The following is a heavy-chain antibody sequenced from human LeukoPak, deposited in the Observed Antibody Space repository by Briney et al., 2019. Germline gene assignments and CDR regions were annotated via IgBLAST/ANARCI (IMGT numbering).Heavy chain of an antibody. CDR1: GYTFTGYY. CDR3: ATVPPYYYDSSGYAADY. V-gene: IGHV1-2*02. CDR2: INPNSGGT. D-gene: IGHD3-22*01. Sequence: ASVKVSCKASGYTFTGYYMHWVRQAPGQGLEWMGWINPNSGGTNYAQKFQGRVTMTRDTSISTAYMELSRLRSDDTAVHYCATVPPYYYDSSGYAADYWGQGTLVTVSS. J-gene: IGHJ4*02.